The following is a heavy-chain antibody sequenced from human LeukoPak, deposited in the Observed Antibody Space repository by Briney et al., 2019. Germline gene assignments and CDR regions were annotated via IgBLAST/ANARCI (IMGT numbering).Heavy chain of an antibody. CDR1: GGTFSSYA. CDR3: AGVRSLYYFDY. D-gene: IGHD4-23*01. V-gene: IGHV1-69*05. CDR2: IIPIFGTA. Sequence: GASVKVSCKASGGTFSSYAISWVRQAPGQGLEWMGGIIPIFGTANYAQKFQGRVTITTDESTSTAYMELSSLRSEDTAVYYCAGVRSLYYFDYWGQGTLVTVSS. J-gene: IGHJ4*02.